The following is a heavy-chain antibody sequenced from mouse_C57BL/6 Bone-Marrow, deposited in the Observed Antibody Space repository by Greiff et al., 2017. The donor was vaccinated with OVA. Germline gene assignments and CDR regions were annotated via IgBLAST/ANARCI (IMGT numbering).Heavy chain of an antibody. J-gene: IGHJ1*03. D-gene: IGHD1-1*01. CDR2: IYPRSGNT. CDR1: GYTFTSYG. CDR3: ARSDGSSHWYFDV. V-gene: IGHV1-81*01. Sequence: QVHVKQSGAELARPGASVKLSCKASGYTFTSYGISWVKQRTGQGLEWIGEIYPRSGNTYYNEKFKGKATLTADKSSSTAYMELRSLTSEDSAVYFCARSDGSSHWYFDVWGTGTTVTVSS.